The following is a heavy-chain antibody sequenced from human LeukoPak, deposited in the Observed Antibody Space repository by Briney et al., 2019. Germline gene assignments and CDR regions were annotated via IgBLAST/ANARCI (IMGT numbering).Heavy chain of an antibody. D-gene: IGHD3-22*01. Sequence: GRSLRLSCAASGFTFSSYGMHWVRQAPGKGLEWVAVISYDGSNKYYADSVKGRFTISRDNAKNSLYLQMNSLRAEDTAVYYCATPLDYYDRSDSHQGGDWGQGTLVTVSS. CDR3: ATPLDYYDRSDSHQGGD. CDR1: GFTFSSYG. J-gene: IGHJ4*02. CDR2: ISYDGSNK. V-gene: IGHV3-30*03.